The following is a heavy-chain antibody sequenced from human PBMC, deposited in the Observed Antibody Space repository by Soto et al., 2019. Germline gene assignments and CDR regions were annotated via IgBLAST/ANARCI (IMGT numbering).Heavy chain of an antibody. D-gene: IGHD6-19*01. CDR1: GGSISSYY. J-gene: IGHJ6*02. V-gene: IGHV4-59*05. CDR2: IYSIGNT. CDR3: RRSSRYSTDV. Sequence: PSETLSLTCTVSGGSISSYYWSWIRQPPGKGLEWIGSIYSIGNTYYNPSLKSGVTISADTSKNQFSLNLISVTAADTAVYYCRRSSRYSTDVWGQGITVTVSS.